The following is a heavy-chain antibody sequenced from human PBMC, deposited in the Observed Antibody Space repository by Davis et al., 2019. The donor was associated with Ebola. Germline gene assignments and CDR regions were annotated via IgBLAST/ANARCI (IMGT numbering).Heavy chain of an antibody. V-gene: IGHV3-33*01. CDR2: IWYDGSNK. J-gene: IGHJ4*02. CDR1: GFTFSSYG. Sequence: GESLKISCAASGFTFSSYGMHWVRQAPGKGLEWVAVIWYDGSNKYYADSVKGRFTISRDNSKNTLYLQMNSLRAEDTAVYYCARVSSSGEEDYWGQGTLVTVSS. D-gene: IGHD6-19*01. CDR3: ARVSSSGEEDY.